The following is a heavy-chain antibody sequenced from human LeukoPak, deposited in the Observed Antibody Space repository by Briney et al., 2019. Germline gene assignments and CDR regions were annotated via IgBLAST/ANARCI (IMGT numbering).Heavy chain of an antibody. D-gene: IGHD1-1*01. J-gene: IGHJ4*02. CDR3: AREEHKNWKIDC. CDR1: GFTFSSYG. Sequence: GGSLRLSCAASGFTFSSYGMHWVRQAPGKGLEWVAIIWYDGGNIDYTDSVKGRFTISRDNSKNTLYLQMNSLRAEDTAVYYCAREEHKNWKIDCWGQGTLVTVSS. V-gene: IGHV3-33*01. CDR2: IWYDGGNI.